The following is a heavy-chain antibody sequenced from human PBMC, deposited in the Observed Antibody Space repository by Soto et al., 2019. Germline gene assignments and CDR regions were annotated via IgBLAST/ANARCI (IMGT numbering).Heavy chain of an antibody. D-gene: IGHD3-22*01. V-gene: IGHV3-30*04. CDR1: GLTFSSYA. J-gene: IGHJ5*02. Sequence: LRLSCETSGLTFSSYALHWVRQAPGKGLKWVAVVSYDGTYKYYADSVKGRFTISRDNSRNTLYLQMNSLTVEDTAVYYCAREGHYSNSSGDYYGNWFDPWGQGTRVTVSS. CDR2: VSYDGTYK. CDR3: AREGHYSNSSGDYYGNWFDP.